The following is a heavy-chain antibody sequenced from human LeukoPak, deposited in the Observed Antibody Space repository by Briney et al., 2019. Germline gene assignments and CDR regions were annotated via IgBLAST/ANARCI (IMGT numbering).Heavy chain of an antibody. J-gene: IGHJ4*02. D-gene: IGHD5-24*01. CDR3: ARVVPRYLQDSPPGY. Sequence: GRSLRLSCAASGFTFSSYAMHWVRQAPGKGLEWVAVISYDGSNKYYADSVKGRFTISRDNSKNTLYLQMNSLRAEDTAVYYCARVVPRYLQDSPPGYWGQGTLVTVSS. CDR1: GFTFSSYA. V-gene: IGHV3-30-3*01. CDR2: ISYDGSNK.